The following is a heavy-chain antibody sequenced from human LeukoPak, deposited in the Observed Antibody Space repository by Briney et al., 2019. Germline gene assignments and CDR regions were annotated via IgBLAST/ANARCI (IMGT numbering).Heavy chain of an antibody. D-gene: IGHD4-23*01. Sequence: GASVKVSCKASGYTFTGYYMHWVRQAPGQGLEWMGWINPNSGGTNYAQKFQGRVTMTRDTSISTAYMELSSLRSEDTAVYYCALDNSVEDTAWWFDPWGQGTLVTVSS. CDR3: ALDNSVEDTAWWFDP. CDR2: INPNSGGT. CDR1: GYTFTGYY. V-gene: IGHV1-2*02. J-gene: IGHJ5*02.